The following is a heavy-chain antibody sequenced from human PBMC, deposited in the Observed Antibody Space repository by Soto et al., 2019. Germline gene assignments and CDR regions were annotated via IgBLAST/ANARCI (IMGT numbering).Heavy chain of an antibody. CDR3: ARDRGYCSSTSCYEPYYYYYYMDV. V-gene: IGHV6-1*01. J-gene: IGHJ6*03. D-gene: IGHD2-2*01. CDR2: TYYRSKWYN. CDR1: GDSVSSNSAA. Sequence: PSQTLSLTCVISGDSVSSNSAAWNWIRQSPSRGLEWLGRTYYRSKWYNDYAVSVKSRITINPDTSKNQFSLQLNSVTPEDTAVYYCARDRGYCSSTSCYEPYYYYYYMDVWGKGTTVTVPS.